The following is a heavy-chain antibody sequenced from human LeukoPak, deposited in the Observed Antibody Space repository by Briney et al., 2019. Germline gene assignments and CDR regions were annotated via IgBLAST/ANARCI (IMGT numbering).Heavy chain of an antibody. Sequence: SETLSLTCTVSGGSISSSSSYWGWIRQPPGKGLECIGSIYYSGSTYYNPSLKSRVTISVDTSKNQFSLKLSSVTAADTAVYYWARQVEYSSSWFDYWGQGTLVTVSS. CDR2: IYYSGST. D-gene: IGHD6-13*01. V-gene: IGHV4-39*01. J-gene: IGHJ4*02. CDR3: ARQVEYSSSWFDY. CDR1: GGSISSSSSY.